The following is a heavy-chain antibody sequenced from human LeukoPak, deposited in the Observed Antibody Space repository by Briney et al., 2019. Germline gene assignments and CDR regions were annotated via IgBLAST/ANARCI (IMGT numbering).Heavy chain of an antibody. V-gene: IGHV1-24*01. J-gene: IGHJ2*01. CDR1: GYTLTELS. D-gene: IGHD3-10*01. CDR3: ATDLLGSGSYGVGYWYFDL. CDR2: FDPEDGET. Sequence: AASVKVSCKVSGYTLTELSMHWVRQAPGKGLEWMGGFDPEDGETIYAQKFQGRVTMTEDTSTDTAYMELSSLRSEDTAVYYCATDLLGSGSYGVGYWYFDLWGRGTLVTVSS.